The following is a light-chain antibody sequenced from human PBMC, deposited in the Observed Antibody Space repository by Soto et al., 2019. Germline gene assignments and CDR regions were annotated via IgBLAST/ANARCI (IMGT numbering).Light chain of an antibody. CDR2: ANI. Sequence: GAPGQRVTISCTGSGSNIGAGYDVHWYQQLPGTAPKLLIFANIIRPSGVPDRFSGSKSGASASLAITGLRAEDEADYYCQSYDSSLSGYVFGTGTKVTV. CDR3: QSYDSSLSGYV. V-gene: IGLV1-40*03. CDR1: GSNIGAGYD. J-gene: IGLJ1*01.